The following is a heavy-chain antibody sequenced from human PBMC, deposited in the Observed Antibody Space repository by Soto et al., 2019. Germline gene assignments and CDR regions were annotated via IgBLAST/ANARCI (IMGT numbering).Heavy chain of an antibody. J-gene: IGHJ4*02. CDR1: GGSISSYY. Sequence: SETLSLTCTVSGGSISSYYWSWIRQPPGKGLEWIGYIYYSGITNYDPSLKSRVTMSIDTSKHQFSLHLSSVTAADTAVYYCARMEGTAIFFFDYWGQGSLVTVSS. D-gene: IGHD2-21*02. CDR2: IYYSGIT. CDR3: ARMEGTAIFFFDY. V-gene: IGHV4-59*01.